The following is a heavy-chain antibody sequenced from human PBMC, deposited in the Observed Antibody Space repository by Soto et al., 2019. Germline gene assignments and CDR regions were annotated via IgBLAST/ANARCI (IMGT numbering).Heavy chain of an antibody. CDR1: GGSISSSSYY. V-gene: IGHV4-39*01. Sequence: PSETLSLTCTVSGGSISSSSYYWGWIRQPPGKGLECIGSIYYSGSTYYNPSLKSRVTISVDTSKNQFSLKLSSVTAADTAVYYCARHGSLRLELLWFDTWGQGTLVIVSS. J-gene: IGHJ5*02. CDR3: ARHGSLRLELLWFDT. D-gene: IGHD1-7*01. CDR2: IYYSGST.